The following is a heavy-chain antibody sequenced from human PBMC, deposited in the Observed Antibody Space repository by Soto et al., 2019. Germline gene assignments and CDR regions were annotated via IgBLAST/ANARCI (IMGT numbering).Heavy chain of an antibody. Sequence: PGGSLRLSCAASGFTFGTYAMSWVRQAPGKGLEWVSTINNSGGGTYYADSVKGRFTVPRDNSKNTLFLQMNTVRAEDTAVYYCAKTRTGYYYEPWTYWGQGTPVTVSS. CDR2: INNSGGGT. J-gene: IGHJ4*02. CDR1: GFTFGTYA. V-gene: IGHV3-23*01. D-gene: IGHD3-22*01. CDR3: AKTRTGYYYEPWTY.